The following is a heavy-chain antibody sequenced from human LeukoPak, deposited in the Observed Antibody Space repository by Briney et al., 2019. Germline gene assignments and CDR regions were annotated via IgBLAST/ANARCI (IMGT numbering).Heavy chain of an antibody. CDR2: ISYDGSNE. Sequence: GGSLRLSCAASGFTFSSYVMHWVRQAPGKGLEWVAIISYDGSNEYYADSVKGRFTISRDNSKNTLYLQMNSLRAEDTAVYYCAKRAAYSRSSLVLPFDAFDLWGQGTMVTVSS. J-gene: IGHJ3*01. V-gene: IGHV3-30*04. D-gene: IGHD6-6*01. CDR3: AKRAAYSRSSLVLPFDAFDL. CDR1: GFTFSSYV.